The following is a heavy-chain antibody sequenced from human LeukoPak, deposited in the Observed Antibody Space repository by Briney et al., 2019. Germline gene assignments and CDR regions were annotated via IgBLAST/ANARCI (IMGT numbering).Heavy chain of an antibody. CDR1: GGSISSYY. V-gene: IGHV4-59*01. CDR2: IYYSGST. Sequence: SEILSLTCTVSGGSISSYYWSWIRQPPGKGLEWIGYIYYSGSTNYNPSLKSRVTISVDTSKNQFSLKLSSVTAADTAVYYCARVITMVRGVSSWFDPWGQGTLVTVSS. D-gene: IGHD3-10*01. J-gene: IGHJ5*02. CDR3: ARVITMVRGVSSWFDP.